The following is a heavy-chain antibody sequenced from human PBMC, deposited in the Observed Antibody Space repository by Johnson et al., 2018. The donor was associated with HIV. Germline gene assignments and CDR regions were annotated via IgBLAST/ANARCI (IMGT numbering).Heavy chain of an antibody. Sequence: MLLVESGGGVVQPGGSLRISCAVSRYSVTGHNMNWVRQAPVKGLEWVSVIYTGIDSTSSIYPVKDRFTISRDSSKHAVYLKMSSLRAEDTALYYCARGSSGSFDLWGRGTMVTVSS. J-gene: IGHJ3*01. D-gene: IGHD6-6*01. CDR2: IYTGIDST. CDR3: ARGSSGSFDL. V-gene: IGHV3-66*01. CDR1: RYSVTGHN.